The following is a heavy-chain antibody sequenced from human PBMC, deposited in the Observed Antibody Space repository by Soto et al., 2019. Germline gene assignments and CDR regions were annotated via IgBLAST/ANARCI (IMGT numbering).Heavy chain of an antibody. CDR3: AKDRQWLPGDY. V-gene: IGHV3-30*18. J-gene: IGHJ4*02. CDR1: GFTFSSYG. CDR2: ISYDGSNK. Sequence: QVQLVESGGGVVQPGRSLRLSCAASGFTFSSYGMHWVRQAPGKGLEWVAVISYDGSNKYYADSVKGRFTISRDNSKNTLYLQMSSLRAEDTAVYYCAKDRQWLPGDYWGQGTLVTVSS. D-gene: IGHD6-19*01.